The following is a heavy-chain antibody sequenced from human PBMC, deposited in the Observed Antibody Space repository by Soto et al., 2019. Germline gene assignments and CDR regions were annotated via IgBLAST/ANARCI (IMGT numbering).Heavy chain of an antibody. CDR2: INPNSGGT. D-gene: IGHD2-21*01. J-gene: IGHJ5*02. Sequence: ASVKVSCKASGYTFTGYYMHWVRQAPGQGLEWMGWINPNSGGTNYAQKFQGRVTMTRDTPISTAYMELSRLVTAADTAVYYCARLRIATNNYKWFDPWGQGTLVTVSS. CDR1: GYTFTGYY. CDR3: ARLRIATNNYKWFDP. V-gene: IGHV1-2*02.